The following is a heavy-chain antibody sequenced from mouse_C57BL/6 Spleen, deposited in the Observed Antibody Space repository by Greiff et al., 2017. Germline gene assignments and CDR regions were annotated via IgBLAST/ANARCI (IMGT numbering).Heavy chain of an antibody. CDR2: INPNYGTT. CDR1: GYSFTDYN. V-gene: IGHV1-39*01. J-gene: IGHJ1*03. CDR3: VRGDSNFWYFDV. Sequence: EVQLQQPGPELVKPGASVKLSCKASGYSFTDYNMNWVKQSNGKSLEWIGVINPNYGTTSYNQKFKGKATVTVDQSSSTAYMQLNSLASEDSAVYYCVRGDSNFWYFDVWGTGTTVTVSS. D-gene: IGHD2-5*01.